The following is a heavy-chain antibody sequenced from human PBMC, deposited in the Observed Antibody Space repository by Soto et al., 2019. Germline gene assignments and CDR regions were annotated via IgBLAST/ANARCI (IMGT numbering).Heavy chain of an antibody. J-gene: IGHJ4*02. V-gene: IGHV4-39*01. CDR2: IYYSGST. CDR1: GGSISSSSYY. CDR3: ARRGYYYDMSGYPSVWY. Sequence: PSDTLSLTCTVPGGSISSSSYYWGWIRQPPGEGLEWIGSIYYSGSTYYNPSLKSRVTISVDTSKNQFSLKLSSVTAADTAVYYCARRGYYYDMSGYPSVWYWGQGTMVTVSS. D-gene: IGHD3-22*01.